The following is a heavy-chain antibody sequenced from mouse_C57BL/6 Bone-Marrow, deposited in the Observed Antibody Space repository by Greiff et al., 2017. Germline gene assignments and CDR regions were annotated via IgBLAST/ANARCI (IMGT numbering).Heavy chain of an antibody. D-gene: IGHD1-1*01. CDR3: ARGGYGSSYPHSWYFDV. CDR2: IHPNSGST. J-gene: IGHJ1*03. CDR1: GYTFTSYW. Sequence: QVQLQQPGAELVKPGASVKLSCQASGYTFTSYWMHWVKQRPGQGLEWIGMIHPNSGSTNYNENFKSKATLTVDKSSSTAYMQLSSLTSEDSAVYYCARGGYGSSYPHSWYFDVWGTGTTVTVSS. V-gene: IGHV1-64*01.